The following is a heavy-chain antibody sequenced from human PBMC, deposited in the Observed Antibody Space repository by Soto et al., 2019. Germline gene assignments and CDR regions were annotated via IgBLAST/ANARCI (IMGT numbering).Heavy chain of an antibody. CDR1: GYTFTSYD. D-gene: IGHD6-19*01. Sequence: QVQLVQSGAEVKKPGASVKVSCKATGYTFTSYDINWVRQATGQGLEWMGWKNHNSGNTGYAQKFQGRVTMTRDTSISTAYMELSSLRAEDTAVYYCARERTVAGNDNWGQGTLVTVSS. CDR2: KNHNSGNT. V-gene: IGHV1-8*01. J-gene: IGHJ4*02. CDR3: ARERTVAGNDN.